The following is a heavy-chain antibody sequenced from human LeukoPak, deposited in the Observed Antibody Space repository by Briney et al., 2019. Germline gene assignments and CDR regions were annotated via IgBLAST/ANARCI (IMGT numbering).Heavy chain of an antibody. V-gene: IGHV1-18*01. J-gene: IGHJ4*02. CDR3: APDSTEEERFDY. CDR2: ISAYNGDI. Sequence: EASVKVSCKASGYTFTDFGISWVRQAPGQGPEWMGWISAYNGDIIYGQKFQGRVTMTTDTSTSTAYMELRSLRSEDTAVYYCAPDSTEEERFDYWGQGTLVTVSS. CDR1: GYTFTDFG. D-gene: IGHD1-1*01.